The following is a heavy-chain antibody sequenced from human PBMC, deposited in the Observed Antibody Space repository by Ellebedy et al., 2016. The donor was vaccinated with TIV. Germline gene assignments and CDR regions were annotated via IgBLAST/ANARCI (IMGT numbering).Heavy chain of an antibody. D-gene: IGHD6-19*01. V-gene: IGHV4-30-4*08. Sequence: SETLSLTCIVSGGSISSGDAYWSWIRQPPGTGLEWIGYIYYSGSTYYNPSLKSRVTISVDTSKNQFSLKLSSVTAADTAVYYCAALQWLAPAWYFDLWGRGTLVTVSS. CDR2: IYYSGST. CDR3: AALQWLAPAWYFDL. CDR1: GGSISSGDAY. J-gene: IGHJ2*01.